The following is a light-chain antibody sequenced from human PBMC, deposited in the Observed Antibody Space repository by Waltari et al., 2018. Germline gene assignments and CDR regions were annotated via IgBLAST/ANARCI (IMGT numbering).Light chain of an antibody. CDR2: SNT. Sequence: QSVLTQPPSASGTPGQRVIIFCSGNSSNIGSNTVNWYQQLPGTAPKLLMYSNTQRSSGVPDRFSGSKSGTSASLAIRGLQSEDEADYYCAAWDDNLSSPVFGGGTKLTVL. V-gene: IGLV1-44*01. CDR1: SSNIGSNT. CDR3: AAWDDNLSSPV. J-gene: IGLJ2*01.